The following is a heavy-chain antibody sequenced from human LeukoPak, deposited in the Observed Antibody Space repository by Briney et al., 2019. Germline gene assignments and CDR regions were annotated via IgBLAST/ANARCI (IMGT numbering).Heavy chain of an antibody. CDR2: IKTKTDGGTT. V-gene: IGHV3-15*01. CDR1: GFTFTKAW. J-gene: IGHJ4*02. CDR3: TTAPASLDY. Sequence: PGGSLRLSCAASGFTFTKAWMSWVRQAPGKGLEWIGRIKTKTDGGTTEFATLVEGRFSISRDDSENTLYLQMNSLITDDTAVYYCTTAPASLDYWGQGTLVTVSS.